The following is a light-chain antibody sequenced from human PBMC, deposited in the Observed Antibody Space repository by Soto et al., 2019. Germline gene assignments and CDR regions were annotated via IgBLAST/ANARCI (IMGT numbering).Light chain of an antibody. CDR1: SSDVGANNDY. Sequence: HSAPTQPPSASGSPGQSVTISCTGTSSDVGANNDYVSWYQQHPGKAPKLMIYEVSKRPPGVPDRFSGSKSGNTASLTVSGLQADDEADYYCSSYAGSDNFVFGTGTKLTVL. V-gene: IGLV2-8*01. J-gene: IGLJ1*01. CDR3: SSYAGSDNFV. CDR2: EVS.